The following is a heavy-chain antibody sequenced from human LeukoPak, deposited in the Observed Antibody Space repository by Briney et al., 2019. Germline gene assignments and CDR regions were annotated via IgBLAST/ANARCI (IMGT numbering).Heavy chain of an antibody. D-gene: IGHD5-12*01. CDR1: GFTFSSYA. CDR2: ISGSGGST. V-gene: IGHV3-23*01. Sequence: GGSLRLSCAASGFTFSSYAMRWVRQAPGKGLEWVSAISGSGGSTYYADSVKGRFTISRDNSKNTLYLQMNSLRAEDTAVYYCARSGDVDIVATRLGFDYWGQGTLVTVSS. J-gene: IGHJ4*02. CDR3: ARSGDVDIVATRLGFDY.